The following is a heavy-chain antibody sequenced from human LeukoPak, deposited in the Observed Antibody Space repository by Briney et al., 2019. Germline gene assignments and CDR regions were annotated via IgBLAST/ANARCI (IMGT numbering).Heavy chain of an antibody. J-gene: IGHJ4*02. CDR3: AREDSMAGGDYFDY. D-gene: IGHD2/OR15-2a*01. CDR1: GFTFSSYG. Sequence: PGGSLRLSCAASGFTFSSYGMHWVRQAPGKGLEWVAVISYDGSNKYYADSVKGRFTISRDNSKNTLYLQMNSLRAEDTAVYYCAREDSMAGGDYFDYWGQGTLVTVSS. CDR2: ISYDGSNK. V-gene: IGHV3-30*03.